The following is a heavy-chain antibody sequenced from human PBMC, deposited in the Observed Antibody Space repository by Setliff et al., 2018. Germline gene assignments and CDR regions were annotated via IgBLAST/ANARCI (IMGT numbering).Heavy chain of an antibody. CDR1: GYTFTAYN. CDR3: ARDFMVRGVIITAGNAFDI. V-gene: IGHV1-69*10. D-gene: IGHD3-10*01. Sequence: ASVKVSCKASGYTFTAYNINWVRQATGQGLELMGWMNPILGIANYAQKFQGRVTITADESTSTAYMELSSLRSEDTAVYYCARDFMVRGVIITAGNAFDIWGQGTMVTVSS. J-gene: IGHJ3*02. CDR2: MNPILGIA.